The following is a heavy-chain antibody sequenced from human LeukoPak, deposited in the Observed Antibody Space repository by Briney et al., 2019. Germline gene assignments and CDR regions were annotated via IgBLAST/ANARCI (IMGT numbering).Heavy chain of an antibody. V-gene: IGHV4-59*01. J-gene: IGHJ4*02. CDR1: GGSISSYY. Sequence: SSETLSLTCTVSGGSISSYYWSWIRQPPGKGLEWIGYIHYSGSTNYNPSLRSRVTISVDTSKNQFSLKLSSVTAADTAVYYCARDKAGYGDYFDYWGQGTLVTVSS. CDR2: IHYSGST. D-gene: IGHD5-18*01. CDR3: ARDKAGYGDYFDY.